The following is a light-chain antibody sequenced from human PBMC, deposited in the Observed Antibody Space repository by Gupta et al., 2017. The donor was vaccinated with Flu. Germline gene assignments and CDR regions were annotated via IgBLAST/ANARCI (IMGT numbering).Light chain of an antibody. Sequence: DIQLTQSPSSVSAPVGDRVTITCRELQGMSRWLCWYEKKPGKAPKLLIYAASSLQRGGGARCSFSGSGTETALTITIRRPEDFASYYCQQANNVHRPCTFGQGTKVEIK. V-gene: IGKV1-12*01. J-gene: IGKJ2*02. CDR2: AAS. CDR1: QGMSRW. CDR3: QQANNVHRPCT.